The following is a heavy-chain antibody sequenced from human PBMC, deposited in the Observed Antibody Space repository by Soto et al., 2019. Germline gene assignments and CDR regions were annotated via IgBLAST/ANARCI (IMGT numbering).Heavy chain of an antibody. V-gene: IGHV2-5*02. CDR2: IYWDDDK. CDR1: GFSLSSTRMA. CDR3: AHIVVAGLGYYFDY. Sequence: QITLKESGPTLVKPTQTLTLTCTFSGFSLSSTRMAVGWIRQPPGKALEWLALIYWDDDKRYSPLLKSRLTITKDTFKNQVVLTMSTMDPVDTSIYYCAHIVVAGLGYYFDYWGQGTLVTVSS. D-gene: IGHD6-19*01. J-gene: IGHJ4*02.